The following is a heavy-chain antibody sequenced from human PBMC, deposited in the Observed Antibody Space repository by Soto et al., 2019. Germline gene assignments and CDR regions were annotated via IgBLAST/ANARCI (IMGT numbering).Heavy chain of an antibody. V-gene: IGHV3-23*01. J-gene: IGHJ4*02. CDR3: TKDPCTRSSCYFGF. CDR2: ISGSDAGT. Sequence: EVQLLESGGGLVQPGGSLRLSCEASGFTFSSHAMSWFRQAPGKGLEWVSAISGSDAGTFDAGSVRGRLTISRDNSKNTLYLLMTNLRVEDTAIYYFTKDPCTRSSCYFGFWGQGSLVTVSS. D-gene: IGHD2-2*01. CDR1: GFTFSSHA.